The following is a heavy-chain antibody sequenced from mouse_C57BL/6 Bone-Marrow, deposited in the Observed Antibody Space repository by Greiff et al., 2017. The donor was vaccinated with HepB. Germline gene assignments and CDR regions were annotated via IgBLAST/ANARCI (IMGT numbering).Heavy chain of an antibody. CDR1: GYAFSSYW. Sequence: QVQLKESGAELVKPGASVKISCKASGYAFSSYWMNWVKQRPGKGLEWIGQIYPGDGDTNYNGKFKGKATLTADKSSSTAYMQLSSLTSEDSAVYFCARRGGGYDYDPGFAYWGHGTLVTVSA. CDR3: ARRGGGYDYDPGFAY. J-gene: IGHJ3*01. CDR2: IYPGDGDT. D-gene: IGHD2-4*01. V-gene: IGHV1-80*01.